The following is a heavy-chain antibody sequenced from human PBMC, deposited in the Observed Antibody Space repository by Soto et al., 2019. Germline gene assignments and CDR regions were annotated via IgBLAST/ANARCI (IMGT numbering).Heavy chain of an antibody. Sequence: QVQLVESGGGVGQPGRSLRLSCAASGFTFSPYTMHWVRQTPGKGLEWVAVISYDGSDKNYADSVRGRFTISRDNSKNTLLLQMNSLRAEDTALYYCARGGGFCGADCYKGGIDYWGQGALVTVSS. CDR1: GFTFSPYT. CDR2: ISYDGSDK. J-gene: IGHJ4*02. D-gene: IGHD2-21*02. V-gene: IGHV3-30-3*01. CDR3: ARGGGFCGADCYKGGIDY.